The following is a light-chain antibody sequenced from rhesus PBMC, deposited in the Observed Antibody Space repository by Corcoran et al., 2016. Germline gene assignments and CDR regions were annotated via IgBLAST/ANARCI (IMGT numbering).Light chain of an antibody. Sequence: DIQMTQSPSALSASVGDRVTISCRASQNIYTNLAWYQQKPGKAPKLLTYATSSLKTGIPSRFSGSGSGTHYTLTVSSLQPEDSASYYCQKYYHNPRTFGQVTKVESK. J-gene: IGKJ1*01. CDR2: ATS. CDR3: QKYYHNPRT. V-gene: IGKV1S12*01. CDR1: QNIYTN.